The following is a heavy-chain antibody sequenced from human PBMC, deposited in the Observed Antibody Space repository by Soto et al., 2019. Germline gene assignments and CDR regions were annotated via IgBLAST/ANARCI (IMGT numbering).Heavy chain of an antibody. Sequence: ASVKVSCKASGYTFTDYYMHWLRQAPGQGLEWMGWINPKTGGTNYVQKFQGRVTMTRDTSITTAYMELSRLRSDDTAVYYCARDVVGSDYFDSWGQGTLVTVSS. V-gene: IGHV1-2*02. CDR3: ARDVVGSDYFDS. CDR2: INPKTGGT. D-gene: IGHD1-26*01. CDR1: GYTFTDYY. J-gene: IGHJ4*02.